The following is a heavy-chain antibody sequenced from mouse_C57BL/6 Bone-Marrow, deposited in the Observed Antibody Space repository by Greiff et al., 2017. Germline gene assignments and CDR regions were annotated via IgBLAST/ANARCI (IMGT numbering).Heavy chain of an antibody. CDR1: GFTIKNTY. D-gene: IGHD1-1*01. CDR2: IDPANGNT. CDR3: ARFGSSPFDD. Sequence: EVQRVESVAELVRPGASVKLSCTASGFTIKNTYMHWVKQRPEQGLEWIGRIDPANGNTKYAPKFQGKATITADTSSNTAYLQLSSLTSEDTAIYYCARFGSSPFDDWGQGTTLTVSS. V-gene: IGHV14-3*01. J-gene: IGHJ2*01.